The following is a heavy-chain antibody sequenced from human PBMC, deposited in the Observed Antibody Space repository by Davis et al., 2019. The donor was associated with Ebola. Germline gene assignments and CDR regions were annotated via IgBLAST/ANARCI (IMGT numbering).Heavy chain of an antibody. V-gene: IGHV3-23*01. Sequence: GGSLRLSCAASGFTFSSYTMGWVRQAPGKGLEWVSAISGSGGSTYYADSVKGRFTISRDNSKNTLYLQMNSLRAEDTAVYYCARGGVTMVRGVMDYYYYYGMDVWGQGTTVTVSS. CDR2: ISGSGGST. D-gene: IGHD3-10*01. CDR3: ARGGVTMVRGVMDYYYYYGMDV. J-gene: IGHJ6*02. CDR1: GFTFSSYT.